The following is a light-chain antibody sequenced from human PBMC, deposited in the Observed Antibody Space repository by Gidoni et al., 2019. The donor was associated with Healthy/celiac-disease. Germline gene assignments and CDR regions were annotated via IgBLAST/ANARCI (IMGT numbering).Light chain of an antibody. CDR2: DVS. J-gene: IGLJ2*01. CDR3: SSYTSSSTPV. CDR1: SSDVGGYNY. Sequence: QSALTQPASVSGSPGPSITISCTGTSSDVGGYNYVSWYQQHPGKAPKLMIYDVSNRPSGVSTRFSGSKSGNTASLTISGLQAEDEADYYCSSYTSSSTPVFGGGTKLTVL. V-gene: IGLV2-14*01.